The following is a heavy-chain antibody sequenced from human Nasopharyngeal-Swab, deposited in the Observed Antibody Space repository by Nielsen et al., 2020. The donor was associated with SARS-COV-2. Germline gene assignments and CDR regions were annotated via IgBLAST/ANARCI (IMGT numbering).Heavy chain of an antibody. V-gene: IGHV3-30*02. CDR2: IWYDGSNK. CDR3: ATSRGGGAYNYVLDY. CDR1: GFTFSAYG. J-gene: IGHJ4*02. D-gene: IGHD3-16*01. Sequence: GESLKISCAASGFTFSAYGMHWVRQAPGKGLDWVAFIWYDGSNKYYADSVKGRFTISRDNSNNTLPLQMNGLRAEDTAVYYCATSRGGGAYNYVLDYWGQGTLVTVSS.